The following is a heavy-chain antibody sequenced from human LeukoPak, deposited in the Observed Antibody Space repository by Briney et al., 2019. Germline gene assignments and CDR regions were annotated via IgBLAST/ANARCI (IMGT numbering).Heavy chain of an antibody. CDR2: IYYSGST. Sequence: SETLSLTCTVSGGTISSSNYYWGWIRQPPGKGLEWIGSIYYSGSTYYNPSLKSRVSISVDTSKNQFSLKLSAVTAADTAVYYCARHPGRLFDYWGQGTLVTVSS. J-gene: IGHJ4*02. CDR3: ARHPGRLFDY. CDR1: GGTISSSNYY. V-gene: IGHV4-39*01.